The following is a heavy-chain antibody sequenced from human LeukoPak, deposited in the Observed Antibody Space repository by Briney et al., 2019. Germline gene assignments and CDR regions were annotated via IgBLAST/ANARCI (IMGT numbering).Heavy chain of an antibody. CDR1: GFTFSSYW. D-gene: IGHD2-15*01. V-gene: IGHV3-30-3*01. J-gene: IGHJ4*02. Sequence: GGSLRLSCAASGFTFSSYWMSWVRQAPGKGLEWVAVISYDGSNKYYADSVKGRFTISRDNSKNTLYLQMNSLRAEDTAVYYCARGGGDIVGFYDYWGQGTLVTVSS. CDR3: ARGGGDIVGFYDY. CDR2: ISYDGSNK.